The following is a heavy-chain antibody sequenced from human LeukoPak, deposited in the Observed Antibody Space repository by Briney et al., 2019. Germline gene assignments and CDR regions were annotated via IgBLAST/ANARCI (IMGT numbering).Heavy chain of an antibody. D-gene: IGHD6-13*01. J-gene: IGHJ6*03. CDR3: ARGEQLVQGYYYYYYMDV. CDR1: GGSFSGYY. V-gene: IGHV4-34*01. Sequence: SETLSLTCAVYGGSFSGYYWSWIRHPPGKGLEWIGEINHSGSTNYNPSLKSRVTISVDTSKNQFSLKLSSVTAADTAVYYCARGEQLVQGYYYYYYMDVWGKGTTVTISS. CDR2: INHSGST.